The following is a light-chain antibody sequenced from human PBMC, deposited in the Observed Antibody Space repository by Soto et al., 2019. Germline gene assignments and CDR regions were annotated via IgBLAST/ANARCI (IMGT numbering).Light chain of an antibody. J-gene: IGLJ1*01. CDR2: EVN. V-gene: IGLV2-8*01. CDR3: CSYAGSYTFFV. Sequence: QSALTQPPSASGSPGQSVTISCTGTSSDVGAYDYVCWYQQHPGKAPKLMIYEVNKRPSGVPDRFSGSKSGNTASLTISGLQAEDEADYYCCSYAGSYTFFVFGTGTKVTVL. CDR1: SSDVGAYDY.